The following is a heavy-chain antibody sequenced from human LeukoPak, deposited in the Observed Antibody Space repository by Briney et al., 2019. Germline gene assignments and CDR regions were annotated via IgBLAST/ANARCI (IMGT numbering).Heavy chain of an antibody. J-gene: IGHJ1*01. CDR2: IHYSGFS. D-gene: IGHD4-23*01. CDR3: ARDLHGGNSGLGY. Sequence: SETLSLTCTVSGGSISSYYWSWIRQPPGKGLEWIGYIHYSGFSNYNPSLKSRVTISVDTSKNQFSLRLSFVTAADTAVYYCARDLHGGNSGLGYWGQGTLVTVSS. CDR1: GGSISSYY. V-gene: IGHV4-59*01.